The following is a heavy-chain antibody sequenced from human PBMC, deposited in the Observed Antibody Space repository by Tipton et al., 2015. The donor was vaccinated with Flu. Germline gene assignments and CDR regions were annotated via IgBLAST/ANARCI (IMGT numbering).Heavy chain of an antibody. CDR3: ATTTYYYGSGSHDY. D-gene: IGHD3-10*01. V-gene: IGHV4-38-2*01. CDR1: DYSISSGYY. CDR2: ISHSGRT. J-gene: IGHJ4*02. Sequence: PGLVKPSETLSLICAVSDYSISSGYYWGWIRQPPGKGLEWIGCISHSGRTYYNPSLKSRVTISVDTAKNQFSQKLTSVTAADTAVYYCATTTYYYGSGSHDYWGQGSLVTVSS.